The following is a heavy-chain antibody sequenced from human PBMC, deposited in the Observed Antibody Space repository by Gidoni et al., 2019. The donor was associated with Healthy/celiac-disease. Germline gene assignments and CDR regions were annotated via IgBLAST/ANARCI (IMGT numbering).Heavy chain of an antibody. CDR1: GGSISSYY. J-gene: IGHJ6*02. CDR3: ARGPVVTPSSYYVMDV. V-gene: IGHV4-59*01. Sequence: QVQLQESGPGLVKPSETLSLTCTVSGGSISSYYWSWIRQPPGKGLEWIGYIYYSGSTNYNPSLKSRVTISVDTSKNQFSLKLSSVTAADTAVYYCARGPVVTPSSYYVMDVWGQGTTVTVSS. D-gene: IGHD2-21*02. CDR2: IYYSGST.